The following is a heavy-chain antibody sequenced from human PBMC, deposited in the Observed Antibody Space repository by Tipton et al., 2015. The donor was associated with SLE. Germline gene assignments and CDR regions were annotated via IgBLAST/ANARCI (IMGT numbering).Heavy chain of an antibody. Sequence: TLSLTCTVSGGPIINTNYYWDWIRQSPGKGLEWIGHVLYSGTTNYNPSLKSRVTISVDTSENQFSLKLTSVSTADTAVYYCAREKETSSLWGQGTLVTVSS. CDR2: VLYSGTT. D-gene: IGHD6-6*01. CDR3: AREKETSSL. CDR1: GGPIINTNYY. V-gene: IGHV4-39*07. J-gene: IGHJ4*02.